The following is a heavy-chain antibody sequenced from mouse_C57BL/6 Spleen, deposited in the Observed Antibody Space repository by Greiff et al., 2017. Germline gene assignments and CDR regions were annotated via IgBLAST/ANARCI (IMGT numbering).Heavy chain of an antibody. CDR2: IYPGSGNT. CDR3: AREPHWYFDV. V-gene: IGHV1-84*01. J-gene: IGHJ1*03. CDR1: GYTFTDYY. Sequence: LMESGPELVKPGASVKISCKASGYTFTDYYINWVKQRPGQGLEWIGWIYPGSGNTKYNEKFKGKATLTVDTSSSTAYVQLSSLPSEGSAVYFCAREPHWYFDVWGTGTTVTVSS. D-gene: IGHD6-1*01.